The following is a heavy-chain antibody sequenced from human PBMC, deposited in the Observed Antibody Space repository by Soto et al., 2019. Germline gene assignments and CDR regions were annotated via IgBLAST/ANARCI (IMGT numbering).Heavy chain of an antibody. CDR2: ISRDGSNT. D-gene: IGHD3-16*01. J-gene: IGHJ4*02. V-gene: IGHV3-74*01. Sequence: EVQLVESGGGLVQPGASLRLSCAAPGMTFSNLRMHWVRQAPGKGLVWVSLISRDGSNTDYADSVKGPFTISIDNAKGTLYLQTHSPRVDATAVYYFTTLGGDLPHRDYWGQGTLVTVSS. CDR1: GMTFSNLR. CDR3: TTLGGDLPHRDY.